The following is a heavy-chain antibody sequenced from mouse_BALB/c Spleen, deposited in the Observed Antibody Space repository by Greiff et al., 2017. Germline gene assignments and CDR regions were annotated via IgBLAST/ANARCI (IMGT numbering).Heavy chain of an antibody. CDR2: ISTYYGDA. CDR1: GYTFTDYA. J-gene: IGHJ4*01. Sequence: VQRVESGAELVRPGVSVKISCKGSGYTFTDYAMHWVKQSHAKSLEWIGVISTYYGDASYNQKFKGKATMTVDKSSSTAYMELARLTSEDSAIYYCARADYVAMDYWGQGTSVTVSS. CDR3: ARADYVAMDY. V-gene: IGHV1S137*01.